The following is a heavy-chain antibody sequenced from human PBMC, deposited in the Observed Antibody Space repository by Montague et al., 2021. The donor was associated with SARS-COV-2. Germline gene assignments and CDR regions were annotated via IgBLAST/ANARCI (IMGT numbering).Heavy chain of an antibody. CDR3: AGKVLTVPADY. Sequence: SETLSLTCAVSGVSITSTNWWSLVHQPPGKGLEWIGEISYGGIATYNPSLKSRATISMDRSRNLFSLKLGSVTAADTAIYYCAGKVLTVPADYWGQGTLVTVS. J-gene: IGHJ4*02. V-gene: IGHV4-4*02. D-gene: IGHD4-11*01. CDR1: GVSITSTNW. CDR2: ISYGGIA.